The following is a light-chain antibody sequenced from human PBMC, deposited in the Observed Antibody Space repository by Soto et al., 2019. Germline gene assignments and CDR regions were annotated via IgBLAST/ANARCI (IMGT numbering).Light chain of an antibody. V-gene: IGKV1-5*03. CDR1: QSIDTW. CDR2: KAS. J-gene: IGKJ5*01. CDR3: QQANSFPIT. Sequence: DIQMTQSPSTLSASVGDTVTITCRASQSIDTWLAWHQQKPGRAPKLLISKASALESGVPSRFSGSGSGTVFTLTISSLQPEDFATYYCQQANSFPITFGQGTRLEIK.